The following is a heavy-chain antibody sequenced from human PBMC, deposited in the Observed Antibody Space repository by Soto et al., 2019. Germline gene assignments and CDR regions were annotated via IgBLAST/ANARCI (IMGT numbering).Heavy chain of an antibody. CDR1: GFTFNSYA. CDR2: IGTDGNT. J-gene: IGHJ4*01. D-gene: IGHD2-2*01. Sequence: GGSLRLSCAASGFTFNSYAMNWVRQAPGKGLAWVSAIGTDGNTYYENSVKGRFTISRDNSRTTLYLQMKSLRVEDTALYYCVRKYPGTRPFDYWGQGTLVTVSS. V-gene: IGHV3-23*01. CDR3: VRKYPGTRPFDY.